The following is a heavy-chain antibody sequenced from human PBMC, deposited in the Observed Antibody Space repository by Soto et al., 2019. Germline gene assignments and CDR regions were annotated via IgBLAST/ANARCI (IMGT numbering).Heavy chain of an antibody. CDR3: ATHSRRYCSGGGCYDDAFDI. J-gene: IGHJ3*02. V-gene: IGHV5-51*01. CDR2: IYPGDSDA. CDR1: GYIFTNHW. Sequence: PGESLKISCKGSGYIFTNHWIGWVRQMPGKGLEWMGIIYPGDSDARYSPSFQGQVTISVDKSISAAYLQWSSLKASNTAIYYCATHSRRYCSGGGCYDDAFDIWGQGTMVTVSS. D-gene: IGHD2-15*01.